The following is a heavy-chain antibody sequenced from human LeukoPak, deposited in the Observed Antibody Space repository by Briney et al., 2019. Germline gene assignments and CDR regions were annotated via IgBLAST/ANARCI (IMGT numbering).Heavy chain of an antibody. D-gene: IGHD3-9*01. J-gene: IGHJ5*02. Sequence: SETLSLTCTASGGSISSYYWNWIRQPPGKGLEWIGNIHYTGITNYNPSLKSRVTISVDTSKNQLSLKMNSVTAADTAVYYCARDGVRYFDGRGFDPWGQGTLVTVSS. V-gene: IGHV4-59*01. CDR3: ARDGVRYFDGRGFDP. CDR1: GGSISSYY. CDR2: IHYTGIT.